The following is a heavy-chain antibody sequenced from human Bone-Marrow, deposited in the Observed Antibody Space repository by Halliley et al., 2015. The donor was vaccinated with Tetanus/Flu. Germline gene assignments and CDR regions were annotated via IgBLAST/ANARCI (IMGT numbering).Heavy chain of an antibody. CDR2: IHPGSSDP. D-gene: IGHD1-26*01. CDR3: ARLEVGATDFFDY. Sequence: MGLIHPGSSDPRYSPSFQGQVTIAADKSITTAYLQWSSLKASDSAMYYCARLEVGATDFFDYWGQGTRVTVSS. J-gene: IGHJ4*02. V-gene: IGHV5-51*01.